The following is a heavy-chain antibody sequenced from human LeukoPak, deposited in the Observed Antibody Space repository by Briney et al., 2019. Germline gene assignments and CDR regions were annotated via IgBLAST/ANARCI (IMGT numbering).Heavy chain of an antibody. Sequence: GGSLRLSCAASGFTFSSYGMHWVRQAPGKGLEWVAVISYDGSNRYYADSVKGRFTISRDNSKNTLYLQMNSLRAEDTAVYYCAKDGEGSSWYYFDYWGQGTLVTVSS. CDR3: AKDGEGSSWYYFDY. D-gene: IGHD6-13*01. J-gene: IGHJ4*02. CDR2: ISYDGSNR. V-gene: IGHV3-30*18. CDR1: GFTFSSYG.